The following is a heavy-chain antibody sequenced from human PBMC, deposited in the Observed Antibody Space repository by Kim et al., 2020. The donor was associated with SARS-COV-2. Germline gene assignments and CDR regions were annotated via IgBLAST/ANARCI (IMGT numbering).Heavy chain of an antibody. D-gene: IGHD4-17*01. V-gene: IGHV1-69*01. CDR3: ASQVYPTVTTSGLFDY. Sequence: FQGRVTITADESTSTAYMELSSLRSEDTAVYYCASQVYPTVTTSGLFDYWGQGTLVTVSS. J-gene: IGHJ4*02.